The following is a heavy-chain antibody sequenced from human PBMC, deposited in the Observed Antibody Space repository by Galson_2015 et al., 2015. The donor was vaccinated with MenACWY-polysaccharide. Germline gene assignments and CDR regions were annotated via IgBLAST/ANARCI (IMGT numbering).Heavy chain of an antibody. Sequence: SLRLSCATSGLTFSNVWMSWVRQAPGKGLEWVARIKCRTDGGTTDYATPVKGRFTILRDDSAKTLYLQMNSLKIEDTAMYFCTRDRDVGGSRWWFDPWGQGTLVTVSS. CDR3: TRDRDVGGSRWWFDP. J-gene: IGHJ5*02. D-gene: IGHD2-15*01. V-gene: IGHV3-15*01. CDR1: GLTFSNVW. CDR2: IKCRTDGGTT.